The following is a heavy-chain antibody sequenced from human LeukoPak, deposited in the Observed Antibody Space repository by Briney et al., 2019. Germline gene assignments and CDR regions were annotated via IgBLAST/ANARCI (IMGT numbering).Heavy chain of an antibody. CDR1: GGSLSSHY. Sequence: SETLSLTCSVSGGSLSSHYWSWIRQPPGKGLEWIGYIYYNGRTNYSPSLKSRVTISVDTSKNQVSLKLSSVTAADTAVYYCARVSPGRYSSADYFDYWGPGTLVTVSS. J-gene: IGHJ4*02. CDR3: ARVSPGRYSSADYFDY. V-gene: IGHV4-59*11. CDR2: IYYNGRT. D-gene: IGHD6-25*01.